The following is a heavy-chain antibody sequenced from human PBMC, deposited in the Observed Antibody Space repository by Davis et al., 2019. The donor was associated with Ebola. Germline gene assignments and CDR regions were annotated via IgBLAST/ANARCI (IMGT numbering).Heavy chain of an antibody. CDR2: IRSKAYGGTT. J-gene: IGHJ4*02. CDR3: TRGVAY. Sequence: GESLKISCTASGFTFGDYAMSWVRQAPGKGLEWVGFIRSKAYGGTTEYAASAKGRFTISRDDSKSIAYLQMNSLKTEDTAVYYCTRGVAYWGQGTLVTVSS. V-gene: IGHV3-49*04. CDR1: GFTFGDYA.